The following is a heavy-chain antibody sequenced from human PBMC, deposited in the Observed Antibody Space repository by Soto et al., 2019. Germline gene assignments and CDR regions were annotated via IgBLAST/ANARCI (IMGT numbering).Heavy chain of an antibody. J-gene: IGHJ4*02. V-gene: IGHV1-69*05. Sequence: QVQLVQSGAEVKKPGSSVKVSCKASGGTFSSYAISWVRQAPGQGLEWMGGIIPIFGTANYAQKFQGRVTITXXEXTXXAYMELSSLRSEDTAVYYCARDGSGSYWPPYYFDYWGQGTLVTVSS. CDR1: GGTFSSYA. CDR3: ARDGSGSYWPPYYFDY. D-gene: IGHD3-10*01. CDR2: IIPIFGTA.